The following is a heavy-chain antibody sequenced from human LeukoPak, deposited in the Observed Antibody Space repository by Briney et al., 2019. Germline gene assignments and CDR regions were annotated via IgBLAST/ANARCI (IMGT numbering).Heavy chain of an antibody. CDR1: GFTFSSYA. Sequence: GGSLRLSCAASGFTFSSYAMSWVRQAPGKGLEWVSAISGSGGSTYYADSVKGRFTNSRDNSKNTLYPQMNSLRAEDTAVYYCAKNKVSSDSSGRDFDYWGQGTLVTVSS. D-gene: IGHD3-22*01. V-gene: IGHV3-23*01. CDR2: ISGSGGST. J-gene: IGHJ4*02. CDR3: AKNKVSSDSSGRDFDY.